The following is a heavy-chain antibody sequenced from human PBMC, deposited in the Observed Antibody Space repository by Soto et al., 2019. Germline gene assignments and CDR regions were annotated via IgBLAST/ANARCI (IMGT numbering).Heavy chain of an antibody. V-gene: IGHV1-18*01. CDR1: GYSFRTHG. CDR2: ISTYDDKT. J-gene: IGHJ5*02. CDR3: ARDLGYCNSSGCFRNWFDA. Sequence: QVQLVQSGAEVKTPGASVKVSCRASGYSFRTHGISWVRQAPGQGLEWMGWISTYDDKTNFPQKFQGRITMTTDTSTSTAYMELRSPRSDDTAVYFCARDLGYCNSSGCFRNWFDAWGQGTLVTVSS. D-gene: IGHD2-15*01.